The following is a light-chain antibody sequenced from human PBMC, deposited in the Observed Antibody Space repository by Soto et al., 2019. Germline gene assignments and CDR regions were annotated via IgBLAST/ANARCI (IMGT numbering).Light chain of an antibody. CDR3: MQGLQNPPT. V-gene: IGKV2-28*01. CDR1: QSLLHSNGYNF. J-gene: IGKJ5*01. Sequence: DIVMTQSPLSLPVTPGEPASISCRSSQSLLHSNGYNFLDWYLQKTGQSPQLLIYLGSSRYSGVPDRFSGSGSGTDFTLKIDRVEAEDVWTYYCMQGLQNPPTFGQGTRLEIK. CDR2: LGS.